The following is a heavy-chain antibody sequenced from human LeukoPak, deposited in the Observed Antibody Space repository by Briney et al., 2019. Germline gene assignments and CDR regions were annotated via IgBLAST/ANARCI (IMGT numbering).Heavy chain of an antibody. J-gene: IGHJ3*02. Sequence: GGSLRLSCAASGFTFSSYAMTWVRKAPGKGLEWVSGISGSGSSTYYAASVKGRFTISRDNAKNSLYLQMNSLRAEDTAVYYCARESSSPIWGQGTMVTVSS. CDR2: ISGSGSST. V-gene: IGHV3-23*01. CDR1: GFTFSSYA. CDR3: ARESSSPI. D-gene: IGHD6-19*01.